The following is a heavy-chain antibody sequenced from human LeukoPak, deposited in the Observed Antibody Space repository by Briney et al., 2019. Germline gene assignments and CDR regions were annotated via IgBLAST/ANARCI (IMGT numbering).Heavy chain of an antibody. V-gene: IGHV1-69*04. J-gene: IGHJ6*02. CDR1: GGTFSSYA. D-gene: IGHD3-22*01. CDR3: ARTNYYDSSGYQGAGTYYYGMDV. CDR2: IIPILGMT. Sequence: SVNVSCKASGGTFSSYAITWVRQAPGQGLEWVGRIIPILGMTTYAQKFQGRVTITADKSTSTAYMELSSLRSDDTAVYYCARTNYYDSSGYQGAGTYYYGMDVWGPGASVTVSS.